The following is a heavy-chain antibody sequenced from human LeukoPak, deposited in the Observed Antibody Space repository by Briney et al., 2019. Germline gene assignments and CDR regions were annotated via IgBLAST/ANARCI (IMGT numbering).Heavy chain of an antibody. Sequence: ASVKVSCKAFGYTFTSNYMHWVRQAPGQGPEWMGVISPSGGSTTYAQKFQGRVTLTRDMSTSTDYLELSSLRSDDTAVYYCAREMGDSSGYYGAFDIWGQGTMVTVSS. J-gene: IGHJ3*02. V-gene: IGHV1-46*01. D-gene: IGHD3-22*01. CDR1: GYTFTSNY. CDR2: ISPSGGST. CDR3: AREMGDSSGYYGAFDI.